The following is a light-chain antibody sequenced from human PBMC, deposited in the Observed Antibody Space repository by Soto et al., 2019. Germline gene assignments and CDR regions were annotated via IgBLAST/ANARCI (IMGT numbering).Light chain of an antibody. V-gene: IGKV1-33*01. CDR2: DAS. Sequence: DIQMTQSPSSLSASVGDRVTITCQASQDISNYLNWYQQKPGKAPKLLIYDASNLETGVPSRFSGSGSGTDFTLTISSLQAEDFASYYCQQTRAYPSTFGGGTRWIS. J-gene: IGKJ4*01. CDR1: QDISNY. CDR3: QQTRAYPST.